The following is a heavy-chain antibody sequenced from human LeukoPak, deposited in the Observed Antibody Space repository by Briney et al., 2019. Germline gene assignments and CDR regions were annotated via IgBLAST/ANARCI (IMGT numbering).Heavy chain of an antibody. V-gene: IGHV1-2*04. CDR2: INPNSGGT. CDR3: ARMGRDRIDYGMDV. CDR1: GYTFTGYF. J-gene: IGHJ6*02. Sequence: ASVKVSCKASGYTFTGYFMHWVRQAPGQGLEWMGWINPNSGGTNYAQKFQGWVTMTRDTSISTAYMELSRLRSDDTAVYYCARMGRDRIDYGMDVWGQGITVTVSS.